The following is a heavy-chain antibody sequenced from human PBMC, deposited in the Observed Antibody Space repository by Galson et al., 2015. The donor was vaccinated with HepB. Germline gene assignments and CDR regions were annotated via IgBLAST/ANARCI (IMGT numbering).Heavy chain of an antibody. J-gene: IGHJ2*01. Sequence: SVKVSCKASGYTFTGYYMHWVRQAPGQGLEWMGWINPNSGGTNYAQKFQGWVTMTRDTSISTAYMELSRLRSDDTAVYYCAREGNRSYGDYGYFDLWGRGTLVTVSS. V-gene: IGHV1-2*04. CDR1: GYTFTGYY. D-gene: IGHD4-17*01. CDR2: INPNSGGT. CDR3: AREGNRSYGDYGYFDL.